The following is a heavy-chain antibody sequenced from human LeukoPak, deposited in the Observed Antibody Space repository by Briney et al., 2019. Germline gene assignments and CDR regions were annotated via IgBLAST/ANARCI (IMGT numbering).Heavy chain of an antibody. V-gene: IGHV4-4*07. CDR2: IYTSGST. J-gene: IGHJ4*02. CDR1: GGSISSYY. CDR3: ARDMYYYDSSTNLSFDY. D-gene: IGHD3-22*01. Sequence: PSETLSLTCTVSGGSISSYYWSWIRQPAGKGLEWIGRIYTSGSTNYNPSLKSRVTMSVDTSKNQFSLKLSSVTAADTAVYYCARDMYYYDSSTNLSFDYWGQGTLVTVSS.